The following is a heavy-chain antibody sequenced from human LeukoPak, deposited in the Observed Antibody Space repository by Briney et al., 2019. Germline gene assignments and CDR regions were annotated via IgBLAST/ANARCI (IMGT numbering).Heavy chain of an antibody. V-gene: IGHV1-18*01. D-gene: IGHD6-19*01. CDR1: GYTFTSYG. CDR3: AREGAVALKHFDL. CDR2: MRPTDAYT. Sequence: GASVKVSCKASGYTFTSYGISWVRQAPGQGLEWMGYMRPTDAYTGYAPKFQGRVTVTRDTSTNTVYMELSSLRSDDTAVYYCAREGAVALKHFDLWGQGTLVTVSS. J-gene: IGHJ4*02.